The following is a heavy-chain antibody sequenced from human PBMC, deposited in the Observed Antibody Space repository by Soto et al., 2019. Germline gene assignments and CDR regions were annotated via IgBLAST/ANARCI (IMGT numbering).Heavy chain of an antibody. CDR1: GVSFSGYY. J-gene: IGHJ6*03. D-gene: IGHD1-7*01. V-gene: IGHV4-34*01. Sequence: SETLSLTCAADGVSFSGYYWSWIRQPPGKGLEWIGEINHSGSTNYNPSLKSRVTISVDTSKNQFSLKLSSVTAADTAVYYCARGLHNWNYGYYYYYMDVWGKGTTVT. CDR2: INHSGST. CDR3: ARGLHNWNYGYYYYYMDV.